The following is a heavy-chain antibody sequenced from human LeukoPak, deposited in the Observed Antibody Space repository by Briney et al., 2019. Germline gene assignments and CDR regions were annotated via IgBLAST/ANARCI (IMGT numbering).Heavy chain of an antibody. CDR2: IYSGGST. J-gene: IGHJ3*02. CDR1: GLTVSSNY. Sequence: GGSLRLSCAASGLTVSSNYMSWVRQAPGKGLEWVSVIYSGGSTYYADSVKGRFTISRDNSKNTLYLQMNSLRAEDTAVYYCARETRGYYYDSSGPNDAFDIWGQGTMVTVSS. V-gene: IGHV3-66*01. D-gene: IGHD3-22*01. CDR3: ARETRGYYYDSSGPNDAFDI.